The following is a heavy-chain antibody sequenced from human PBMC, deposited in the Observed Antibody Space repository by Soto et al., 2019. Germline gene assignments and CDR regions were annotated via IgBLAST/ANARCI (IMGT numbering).Heavy chain of an antibody. CDR2: INPNSGGT. D-gene: IGHD1-26*01. J-gene: IGHJ3*02. V-gene: IGHV1-2*04. CDR1: GYTFTGYY. Sequence: QVQLVQSGAEVKKPGASVKVSCKASGYTFTGYYMHWVRQAPGQGLEWMGWINPNSGGTNYAQKFQGWVTMTRDTSISTAYMELSRLRSDDTAVYYCARASRIVGATRDAFDIWGQGTMVTVSS. CDR3: ARASRIVGATRDAFDI.